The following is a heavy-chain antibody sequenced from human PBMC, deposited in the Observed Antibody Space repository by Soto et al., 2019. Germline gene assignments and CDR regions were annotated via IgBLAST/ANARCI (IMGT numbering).Heavy chain of an antibody. J-gene: IGHJ6*02. V-gene: IGHV1-2*02. CDR3: ARDGADIVGGYYYGMDV. D-gene: IGHD2-15*01. CDR2: INPNSGGT. CDR1: GYTFTGYY. Sequence: ASVNVSCKASGYTFTGYYIHWVRQAPGQGLEWMGWINPNSGGTNYAQKFQGRVTMTRDTSISTAYMELSRLRSDDTAVYYCARDGADIVGGYYYGMDVWGQGTTVTVSS.